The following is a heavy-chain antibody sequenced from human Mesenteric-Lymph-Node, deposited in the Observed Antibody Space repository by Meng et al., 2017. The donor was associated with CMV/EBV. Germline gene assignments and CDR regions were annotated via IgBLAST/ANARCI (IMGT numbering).Heavy chain of an antibody. Sequence: GESLKISCAASGFSFSSYGMYWVRQAPGKGLEWVTFIRHDGSNEKYVDSVKGRFTISRDNSKNTLYLQMNSLTTEDTAVYYCAKDERFGAINFDHWGQGTTVTVSS. CDR3: AKDERFGAINFDH. CDR1: GFSFSSYG. V-gene: IGHV3-30*02. J-gene: IGHJ4*02. D-gene: IGHD3-16*01. CDR2: IRHDGSNE.